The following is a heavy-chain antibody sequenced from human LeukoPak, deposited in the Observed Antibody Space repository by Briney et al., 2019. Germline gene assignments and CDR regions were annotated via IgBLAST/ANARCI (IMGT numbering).Heavy chain of an antibody. CDR3: AREGSSSIHFDY. V-gene: IGHV1-46*01. J-gene: IGHJ4*02. CDR1: GYTFTRYY. D-gene: IGHD6-6*01. Sequence: GASVKVSCKASGYTFTRYYMHWVRQAPGQGLEWMGIINPSGGSTSYAQKFQGRVTMTRDMSTSTVYMELSSLRSEDTAVYYCAREGSSSIHFDYWGQGTLVTVSS. CDR2: INPSGGST.